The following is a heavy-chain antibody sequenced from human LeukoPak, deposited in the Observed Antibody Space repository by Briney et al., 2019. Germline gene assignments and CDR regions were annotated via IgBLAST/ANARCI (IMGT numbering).Heavy chain of an antibody. Sequence: SEALSLTCADHVGSFSGYYWSGIRQPPGKGLEWIGEINHIGSTNYNPSLKSRVAIPVDTSTKRSHFMLRSMTSAHRARYYCAGGRGVVVIRWLNPWRQGTL. CDR2: INHIGST. V-gene: IGHV4-34*01. CDR1: VGSFSGYY. CDR3: AGGRGVVVIRWLNP. D-gene: IGHD3-22*01. J-gene: IGHJ5*02.